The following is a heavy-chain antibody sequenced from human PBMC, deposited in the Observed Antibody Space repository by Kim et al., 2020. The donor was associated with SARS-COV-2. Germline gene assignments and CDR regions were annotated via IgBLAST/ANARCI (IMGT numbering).Heavy chain of an antibody. V-gene: IGHV3-49*03. J-gene: IGHJ4*02. CDR3: TRKRLRGITMIVVVTHFNY. CDR1: GFTFGDYA. D-gene: IGHD3-22*01. CDR2: IRSKAYGGTT. Sequence: GGSLRLSCTASGFTFGDYAMSWFRQAPGKGLEWVGFIRSKAYGGTTEYAASVKGRFTISRDDSKSIAYLQMNSLKTEDTAVYYCTRKRLRGITMIVVVTHFNYWGQGTLVTVSS.